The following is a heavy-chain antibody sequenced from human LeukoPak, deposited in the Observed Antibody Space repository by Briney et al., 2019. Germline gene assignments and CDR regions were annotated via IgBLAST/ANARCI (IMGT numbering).Heavy chain of an antibody. V-gene: IGHV3-48*01. CDR3: AKDVAGVRGVRGGFDY. J-gene: IGHJ4*02. Sequence: PGGSLRLSCAASGFTFSSYIMNWVRQAPGKGLEWVSYISSSSSPIYYADSVKGRFTISRDNAKNSLYLQMNSLRAEDTAIYYCAKDVAGVRGVRGGFDYWGQGTLVTVSS. CDR2: ISSSSSPI. D-gene: IGHD3-10*01. CDR1: GFTFSSYI.